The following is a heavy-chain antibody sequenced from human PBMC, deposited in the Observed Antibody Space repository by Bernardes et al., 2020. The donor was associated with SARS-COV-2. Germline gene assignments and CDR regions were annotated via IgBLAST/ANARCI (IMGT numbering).Heavy chain of an antibody. D-gene: IGHD6-25*01. J-gene: IGHJ4*02. Sequence: ASVKVSCKASGYSFTSHGISWVRQAPGQGPEWMGWISFNGNTNYAQKFQGRVKMTTDTSTSTDYMELRSLISDDTAVYFCARDTIGYNDFFGDFWSQGTLVTVSS. V-gene: IGHV1-18*01. CDR3: ARDTIGYNDFFGDF. CDR2: ISFNGNT. CDR1: GYSFTSHG.